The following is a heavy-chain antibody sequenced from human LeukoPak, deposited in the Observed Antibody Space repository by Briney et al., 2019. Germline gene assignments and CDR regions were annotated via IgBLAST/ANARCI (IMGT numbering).Heavy chain of an antibody. CDR1: GGSFSGYY. D-gene: IGHD3-22*01. J-gene: IGHJ2*01. CDR2: INHSGST. Sequence: PSETLSLTCAVYGGSFSGYYWSWIRQPPGKGLEWIGEINHSGSTNYNPSLKSRVTISVDTSKNQFSLKLSSVTAADTAVYYCARELSYYDSSGYYNRHWYFDLWGRGTLVTVSS. V-gene: IGHV4-34*01. CDR3: ARELSYYDSSGYYNRHWYFDL.